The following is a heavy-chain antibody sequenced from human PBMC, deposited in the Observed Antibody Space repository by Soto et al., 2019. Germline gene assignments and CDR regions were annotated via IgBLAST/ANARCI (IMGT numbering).Heavy chain of an antibody. J-gene: IGHJ4*02. CDR2: IGNFGGDI. V-gene: IGHV3-23*01. CDR1: AFSFSTYA. CDR3: AKKYFGTYPFDY. Sequence: GGSLRLSCAASAFSFSTYAMAWVRQAPGKGLEWVSSIGNFGGDISYADSVKGRFTISRDNSKNTLYLQMDSLRAEDTAVYYCAKKYFGTYPFDYWGQGTLVTVSS. D-gene: IGHD1-26*01.